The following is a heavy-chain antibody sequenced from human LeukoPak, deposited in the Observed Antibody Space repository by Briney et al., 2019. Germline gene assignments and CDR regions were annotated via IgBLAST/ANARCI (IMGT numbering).Heavy chain of an antibody. CDR3: IYGYTLDF. J-gene: IGHJ4*02. Sequence: GGSLRLSCAASGFTVSSKYMNWVRQAPGKGLELVSVIYSGGSTKYADSVKGRFTISRDNSKTPLYLQMNSLRADDTAVYYCIYGYTLDFWGQGTLVTVSS. CDR1: GFTVSSKY. CDR2: IYSGGST. D-gene: IGHD5-18*01. V-gene: IGHV3-53*01.